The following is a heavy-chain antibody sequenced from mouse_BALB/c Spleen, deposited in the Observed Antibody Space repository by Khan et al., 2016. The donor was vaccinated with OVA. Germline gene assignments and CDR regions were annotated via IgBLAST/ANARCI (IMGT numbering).Heavy chain of an antibody. V-gene: IGHV5-6*01. D-gene: IGHD1-1*01. Sequence: EVQLQESGGDLVKPEGSLKLSCAASGFTFSTYGMSWVRQTPDKRLEWVATISSGGSYTYYPDSVQGRFTISRDNAKNTLYLQMSSLKSEDTAMFYCARLPYYYDSEGFAYWGQGTLVTVSA. CDR1: GFTFSTYG. CDR3: ARLPYYYDSEGFAY. J-gene: IGHJ3*01. CDR2: ISSGGSYT.